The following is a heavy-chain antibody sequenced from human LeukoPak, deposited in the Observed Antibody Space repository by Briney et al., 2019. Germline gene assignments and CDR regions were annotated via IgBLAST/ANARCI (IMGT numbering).Heavy chain of an antibody. J-gene: IGHJ4*02. D-gene: IGHD5-24*01. V-gene: IGHV3-23*01. CDR2: IRGSGGST. CDR1: GFSSSSYA. CDR3: ANGRDGYNLDY. Sequence: GGSLRLSCAASGFSSSSYAMNWVRQGPGKGLEWVSDIRGSGGSTNYADSVKGRFTISRDNSKNTLYLQMNSLRAEDTAVYYCANGRDGYNLDYWGQGALVTVSS.